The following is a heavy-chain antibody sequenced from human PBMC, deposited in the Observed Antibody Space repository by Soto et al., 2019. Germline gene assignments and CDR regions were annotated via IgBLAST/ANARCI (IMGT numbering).Heavy chain of an antibody. CDR1: VGSISSYY. D-gene: IGHD6-13*01. CDR2: IYYSGST. V-gene: IGHV4-59*01. Sequence: PSETLSLTCTVSVGSISSYYWSWIRRPPGKGLEWIGYIYYSGSTNYNPSLKSRVTISVDTSKNQFSLKLSSVTAADTAVYYCARGASSWPLIYYYGMYVWGQGTTVTVSS. CDR3: ARGASSWPLIYYYGMYV. J-gene: IGHJ6*02.